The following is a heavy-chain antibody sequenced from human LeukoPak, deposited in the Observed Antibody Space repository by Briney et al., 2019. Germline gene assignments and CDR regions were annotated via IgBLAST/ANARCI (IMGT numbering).Heavy chain of an antibody. D-gene: IGHD6-19*01. Sequence: SETLSPTCNVSGASISSYYWSWIRQPPGKGLEWIAYTLYSGDTNYNPSLKSRVTISVDTSKNQFSLKLSSVTAADTAVYYCARFSRPGDNSGHYLDHWGQGTLVTVSS. CDR3: ARFSRPGDNSGHYLDH. V-gene: IGHV4-59*01. CDR2: TLYSGDT. CDR1: GASISSYY. J-gene: IGHJ4*02.